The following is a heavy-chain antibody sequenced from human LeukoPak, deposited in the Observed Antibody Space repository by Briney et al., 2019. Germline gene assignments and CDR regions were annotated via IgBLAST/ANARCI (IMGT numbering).Heavy chain of an antibody. CDR2: ISWNSGSI. J-gene: IGHJ4*02. CDR1: GFTFDDYA. Sequence: GGSLRLSCAASGFTFDDYAMHWVRQAPGKGLEWVSGISWNSGSIGYADSVKGRFTISRDNAKNSLYLQMNSLRAEDMALYYSAKGRGLAARRPGFDCWGQGTLVTDSS. V-gene: IGHV3-9*03. D-gene: IGHD6-6*01. CDR3: AKGRGLAARRPGFDC.